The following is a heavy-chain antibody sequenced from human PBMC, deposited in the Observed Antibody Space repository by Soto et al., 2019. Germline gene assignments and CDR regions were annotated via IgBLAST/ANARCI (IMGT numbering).Heavy chain of an antibody. J-gene: IGHJ4*02. CDR3: ARVLLYHPYGDYGFDY. Sequence: SETLSLTCTVSGGSISSGGYYWSWIRQHPGKGLEWIGYIYYSGSTYYNPSLKSRVTISVDTSKNQFSLKLSSVTAADTAVYYCARVLLYHPYGDYGFDYWGQGTLVTVSS. CDR1: GGSISSGGYY. CDR2: IYYSGST. V-gene: IGHV4-31*03. D-gene: IGHD4-17*01.